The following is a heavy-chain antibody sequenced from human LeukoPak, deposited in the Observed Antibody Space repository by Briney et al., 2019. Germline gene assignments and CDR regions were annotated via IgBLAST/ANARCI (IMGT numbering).Heavy chain of an antibody. V-gene: IGHV3-21*04. CDR1: GFTLSSYS. CDR3: ARPLFASTVTTPLGFDP. Sequence: PGGSLRLSCAASGFTLSSYSMNWVRQAPGKGLEWVSSISSSSSYIYYADSVKGRFTISRDYSKNTLYLQMNSLRADDTAVYYCARPLFASTVTTPLGFDPWGQGTLVTVSS. D-gene: IGHD4-17*01. J-gene: IGHJ5*02. CDR2: ISSSSSYI.